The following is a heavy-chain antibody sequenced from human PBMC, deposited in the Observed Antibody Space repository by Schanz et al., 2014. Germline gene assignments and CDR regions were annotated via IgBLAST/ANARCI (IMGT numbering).Heavy chain of an antibody. D-gene: IGHD3-16*01. J-gene: IGHJ5*01. Sequence: QVQLVESGGGVVQPGRSLRLSCAASGFTFSNYGLVWVRQAPGKGLEWLAVISYDESDKFHADSVKGRFTISRDNSRKTLYLQMNSLRADDTAVYYCAKDLYNYGIFDSWGQGTLVTVSS. CDR3: AKDLYNYGIFDS. CDR2: ISYDESDK. V-gene: IGHV3-30*18. CDR1: GFTFSNYG.